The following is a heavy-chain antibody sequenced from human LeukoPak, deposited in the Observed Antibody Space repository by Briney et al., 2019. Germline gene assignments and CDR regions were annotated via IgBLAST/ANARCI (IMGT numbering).Heavy chain of an antibody. D-gene: IGHD2-2*01. Sequence: ASVKVSCKVSGYTLTELSMHWVRQAPGKGLEWMGGFDPEDGEKIYAQKFQGRVTMTEDTSTDTAYMELSSLRSEDTAVYYCAGGRTDIVVVPATLRNYYFDYWGQGTLVTVSS. CDR3: AGGRTDIVVVPATLRNYYFDY. V-gene: IGHV1-24*01. CDR2: FDPEDGEK. J-gene: IGHJ4*02. CDR1: GYTLTELS.